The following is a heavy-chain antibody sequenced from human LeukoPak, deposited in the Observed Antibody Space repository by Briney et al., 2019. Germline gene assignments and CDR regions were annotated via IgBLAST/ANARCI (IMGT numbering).Heavy chain of an antibody. CDR1: GFTFSNAW. J-gene: IGHJ4*02. CDR3: TTRPLYSGYDFV. D-gene: IGHD5-12*01. Sequence: GGSLRLSCAASGFTFSNAWMSWVRQAPGKGLEWVGRIKSKTDSGTTDYAAPVKGRFTISRDDSKNTLYLQMNSLKTEDTAVYYCTTRPLYSGYDFVWGQGTLVTVSS. V-gene: IGHV3-15*01. CDR2: IKSKTDSGTT.